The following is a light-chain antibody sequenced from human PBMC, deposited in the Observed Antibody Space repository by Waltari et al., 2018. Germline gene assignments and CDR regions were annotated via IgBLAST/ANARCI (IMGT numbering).Light chain of an antibody. CDR3: QQYYDYPIN. CDR1: ENLNTF. J-gene: IGKJ5*01. CDR2: DAS. Sequence: DIQMTQSPSTVSASLGDIVTITCRASENLNTFLSWYQQKPGAVPNLLIYDASPLERGVPSRFSGSGSGTHFTLTISGLQPDDFATYYCQQYYDYPINFGQGTRL. V-gene: IGKV1-5*01.